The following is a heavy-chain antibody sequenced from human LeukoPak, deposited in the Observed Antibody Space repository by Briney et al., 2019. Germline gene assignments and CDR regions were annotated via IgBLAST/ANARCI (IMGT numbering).Heavy chain of an antibody. CDR3: ARDRSISFFDP. V-gene: IGHV3-21*01. J-gene: IGHJ5*02. Sequence: GGSLRLSCAASGFTFSSYTMNWVRQAPGKGLEWVSSIGGSSGYTYYADSVKGRFTISRDNAKNSLYLQMNSLRAEDTAVYYCARDRSISFFDPWGQGTLVTVSS. CDR2: IGGSSGYT. D-gene: IGHD3-9*01. CDR1: GFTFSSYT.